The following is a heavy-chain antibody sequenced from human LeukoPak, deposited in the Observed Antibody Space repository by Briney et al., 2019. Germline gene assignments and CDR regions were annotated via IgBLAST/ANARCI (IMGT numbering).Heavy chain of an antibody. CDR2: INPSDGGT. V-gene: IGHV1-46*03. J-gene: IGHJ4*02. D-gene: IGHD3-22*01. Sequence: ASVKVSCKASGYSFTSCYVHFVRQAPGQGLVWMGIINPSDGGTTYAQKFQGRVTMTRDTSTTTVYMELSSLRSDDTAVYYCARSCDSSGYLDYWGQGTLVTVSS. CDR1: GYSFTSCY. CDR3: ARSCDSSGYLDY.